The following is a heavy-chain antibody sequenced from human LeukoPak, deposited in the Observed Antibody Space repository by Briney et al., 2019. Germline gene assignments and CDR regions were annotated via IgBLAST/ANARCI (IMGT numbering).Heavy chain of an antibody. CDR3: AKDRQYSSSPKAFDY. V-gene: IGHV3-23*01. CDR2: ISGSGGST. Sequence: GGSLRLSCAASGFTFSSYAMSWVRQAPGKGLEWVSAISGSGGSTYYADSVKGRFTISRDNPKNTLYLQMNSLRAEDTAVYYCAKDRQYSSSPKAFDYWGQGTLVTVSS. CDR1: GFTFSSYA. D-gene: IGHD6-6*01. J-gene: IGHJ4*02.